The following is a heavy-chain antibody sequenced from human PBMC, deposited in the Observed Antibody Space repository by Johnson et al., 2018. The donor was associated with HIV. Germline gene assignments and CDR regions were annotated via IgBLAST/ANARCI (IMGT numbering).Heavy chain of an antibody. CDR1: GFTFDDYG. J-gene: IGHJ3*01. CDR3: AREGVSGSYYDAFDL. CDR2: ISYDGSNK. V-gene: IGHV3-30*03. Sequence: QVQLVESGGGVVRPGGSLRLSCAASGFTFDDYGMTWVRQSPGKGLEWVAVISYDGSNKYYADSVKGRFTISRDNSKNTLFLQMDSLRADDTAVYYCAREGVSGSYYDAFDLWGQGTMVTVSS. D-gene: IGHD1-26*01.